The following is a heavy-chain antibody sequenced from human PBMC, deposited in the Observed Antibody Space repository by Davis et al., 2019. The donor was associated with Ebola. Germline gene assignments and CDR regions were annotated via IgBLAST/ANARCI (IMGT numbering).Heavy chain of an antibody. D-gene: IGHD6-6*01. CDR3: AGALSARKGLDY. CDR2: IYIAEST. V-gene: IGHV3-53*01. CDR1: GFTVSSNY. Sequence: GESLKISCAASGFTVSSNYMSWVRQAPGKGLEWVSIIYIAESTFYADSAKGRFTISRDNSKNTVYLQMNSLRAEDTAVYYCAGALSARKGLDYWGQGTLVTVSS. J-gene: IGHJ4*02.